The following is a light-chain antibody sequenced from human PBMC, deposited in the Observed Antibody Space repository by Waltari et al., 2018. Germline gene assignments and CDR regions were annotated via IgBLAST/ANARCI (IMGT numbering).Light chain of an antibody. Sequence: TQDPAVSVALGQTVSLTCQGDSLRRYYASWYQQRPGQAPILVMYDKNSRPSGVPDRFSASSSDNTASLTITGAQAEDEAYYYCHSRDASGVGGAFGGGTKLTVL. V-gene: IGLV3-19*01. CDR3: HSRDASGVGGA. J-gene: IGLJ2*01. CDR1: SLRRYY. CDR2: DKN.